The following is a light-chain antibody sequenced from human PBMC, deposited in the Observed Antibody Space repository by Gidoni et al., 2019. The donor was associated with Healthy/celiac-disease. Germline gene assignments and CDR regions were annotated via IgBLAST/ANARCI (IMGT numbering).Light chain of an antibody. J-gene: IGKJ1*01. Sequence: EIVMTQSPATLSVFPGERATLSCRASQSVSSNLAWYQQKPGQAPRLLIYGASTRATGIPARFSGSGSGTEFTLTISSLQSEDFAVYSCQQYNNWPPGTFGQGTKVEIK. CDR3: QQYNNWPPGT. CDR2: GAS. CDR1: QSVSSN. V-gene: IGKV3-15*01.